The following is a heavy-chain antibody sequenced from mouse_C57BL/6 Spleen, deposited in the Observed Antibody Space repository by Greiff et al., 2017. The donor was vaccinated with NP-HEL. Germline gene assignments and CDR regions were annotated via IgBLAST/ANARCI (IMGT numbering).Heavy chain of an antibody. V-gene: IGHV1-76*01. CDR3: ARTNSGYYFDY. CDR2: IYPGSGNT. CDR1: GYTFTDYY. J-gene: IGHJ2*01. D-gene: IGHD1-3*01. Sequence: QVQLQQSGAELVRPGASVKLSCKASGYTFTDYYINWVKQRPGQGLEWIARIYPGSGNTYYNEKFKGKATLTAEKSSSTAYMQLSSLTSEDSAVYFCARTNSGYYFDYWGQGTTLTVSS.